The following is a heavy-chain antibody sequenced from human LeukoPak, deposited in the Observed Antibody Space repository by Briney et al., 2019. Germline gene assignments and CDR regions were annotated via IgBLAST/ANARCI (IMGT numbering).Heavy chain of an antibody. CDR1: GFTFNTYW. CDR3: ARDSVAASGDFDY. CDR2: TNSDGSGT. Sequence: GGSLRLSCAASGFTFNTYWMHWVRQAPGKGLVWVSRTNSDGSGTRYADSVKGRFTIPRDNAKNTLYLQMNSLRAEDTAVYYCARDSVAASGDFDYWGQGTLVTVSS. J-gene: IGHJ4*02. V-gene: IGHV3-74*01. D-gene: IGHD6-13*01.